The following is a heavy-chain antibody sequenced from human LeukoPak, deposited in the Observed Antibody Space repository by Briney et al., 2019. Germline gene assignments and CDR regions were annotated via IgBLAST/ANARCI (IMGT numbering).Heavy chain of an antibody. J-gene: IGHJ4*02. D-gene: IGHD3-22*01. CDR3: ARDSPHYYDSSGYWVY. Sequence: GGSLRLSCAASGFTFNSYSMNWVRQAPGKGLEWVSSISSSSYIYYADSVKGRFTISRDNAKNSLYLQMNSLRAEDTAVYYCARDSPHYYDSSGYWVYWGQGTLVTVSS. CDR2: ISSSSYI. V-gene: IGHV3-21*01. CDR1: GFTFNSYS.